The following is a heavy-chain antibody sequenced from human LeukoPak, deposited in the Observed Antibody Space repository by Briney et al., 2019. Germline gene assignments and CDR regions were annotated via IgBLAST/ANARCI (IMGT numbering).Heavy chain of an antibody. CDR1: GFTFGSYS. D-gene: IGHD2-15*01. CDR2: ITAGGDTT. J-gene: IGHJ4*02. CDR3: ARRDNVVVVSASDY. Sequence: GGSLRLSCAASGFTFGSYSMNWVRQAPGKGLEWVSGITAGGDTTYYADSVKGRFTMSRDNSRDTVYLQMNSLRVDDTAIYYCARRDNVVVVSASDYWGQGTLVTVSS. V-gene: IGHV3-23*01.